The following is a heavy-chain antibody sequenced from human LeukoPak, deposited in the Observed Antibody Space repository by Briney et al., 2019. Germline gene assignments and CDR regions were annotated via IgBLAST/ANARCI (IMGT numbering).Heavy chain of an antibody. V-gene: IGHV4-4*07. CDR2: IYTSGTT. Sequence: SETLSLTCTVSGGSISGYYWSWIRQPAGKGLEWIGHIYTSGTTNYNPSLKSRVTMSIDTSKNQFSLKLSSVTAADTAVYYCARDGSVVVVTAIPDDAFDIWGQGTMVTVSS. D-gene: IGHD2-21*02. CDR3: ARDGSVVVVTAIPDDAFDI. J-gene: IGHJ3*02. CDR1: GGSISGYY.